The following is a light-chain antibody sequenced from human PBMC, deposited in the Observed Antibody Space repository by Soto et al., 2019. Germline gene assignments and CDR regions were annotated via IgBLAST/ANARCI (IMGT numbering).Light chain of an antibody. CDR2: DAS. Sequence: DFQMTQSPSTLSASVGDRVTITCRASQNIRSRLAWFQQKPGKAPKLLIYDASSLESGVPQRFSGSGSGTEFTLPISSLQTDDFSTYYCQQCHSYWTFGQGTKVE. CDR3: QQCHSYWT. J-gene: IGKJ1*01. CDR1: QNIRSR. V-gene: IGKV1-5*01.